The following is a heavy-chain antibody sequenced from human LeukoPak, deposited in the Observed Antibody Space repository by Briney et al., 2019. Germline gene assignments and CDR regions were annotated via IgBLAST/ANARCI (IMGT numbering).Heavy chain of an antibody. D-gene: IGHD3/OR15-3a*01. CDR1: GFTFSNYD. CDR3: AIGPRQKRGLNTY. Sequence: ARTLRLSCAAPGFTFSNYDMNWLRQAFWKGQQWLSGLSGSGGSTSYAESVKGRCRISRDNSKNTLYVQMNSLRAEDTAIYYCAIGPRQKRGLNTYWGQGTPVTVSS. CDR2: LSGSGGST. J-gene: IGHJ4*02. V-gene: IGHV3-23*01.